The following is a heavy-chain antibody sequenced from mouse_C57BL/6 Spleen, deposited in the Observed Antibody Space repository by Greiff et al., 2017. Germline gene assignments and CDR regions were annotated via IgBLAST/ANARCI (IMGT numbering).Heavy chain of an antibody. J-gene: IGHJ2*01. CDR1: GYTFPSYW. Sequence: QVQLQQPGAELVRPGSSVKLSCKASGYTFPSYWMDWVKQRPGQGLEWIGNIYPSDSETHYNQKFKDKATLTVDKSSSTAYMQLSGLTSEDSAVYYCARWGLLSLDYWGQGTTLTVSS. CDR2: IYPSDSET. D-gene: IGHD2-3*01. V-gene: IGHV1-61*01. CDR3: ARWGLLSLDY.